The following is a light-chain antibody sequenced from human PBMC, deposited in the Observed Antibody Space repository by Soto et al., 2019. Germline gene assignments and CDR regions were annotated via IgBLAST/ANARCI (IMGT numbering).Light chain of an antibody. CDR1: SSDVGSYNL. J-gene: IGLJ1*01. CDR2: EGI. CDR3: CSNAGSSTV. Sequence: SVLTQPASVSGFPGQSITISCTRTSSDVGSYNLVSWYQLHPGKAPKLMIYEGIKRPSGVSNRFSVSKSGNTASLTISGLQAEDEADYYCCSNAGSSTVFGTGTKVTVL. V-gene: IGLV2-23*03.